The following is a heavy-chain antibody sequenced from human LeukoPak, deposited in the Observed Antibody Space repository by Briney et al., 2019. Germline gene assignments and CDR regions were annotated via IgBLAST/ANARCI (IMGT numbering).Heavy chain of an antibody. Sequence: ASVKVSCKASSYTFSSYGISWVRQAPGQGLEWMGWISVYNGNTKCAQNFQGRVTMTTDTSTSTAYMELRSLRSDDTAVYYCARAGDSGYEDYALGYWGQGTLVTVSS. CDR2: ISVYNGNT. J-gene: IGHJ4*02. CDR1: SYTFSSYG. CDR3: ARAGDSGYEDYALGY. V-gene: IGHV1-18*01. D-gene: IGHD5-12*01.